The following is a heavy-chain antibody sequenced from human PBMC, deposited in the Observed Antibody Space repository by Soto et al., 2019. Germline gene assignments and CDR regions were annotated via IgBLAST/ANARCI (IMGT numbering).Heavy chain of an antibody. J-gene: IGHJ4*02. D-gene: IGHD1-26*01. CDR3: AHRRVGRSIYYFDY. CDR1: WFSLSTGGGG. V-gene: IGHV2-5*02. CDR2: IYWDDDK. Sequence: GAGPKPGNPPQTLTPTRTLSWFSLSTGGGGVGWIRQPPGKALEWLALIYWDDDKRYRPSLKSRLTITKVTSKNQVVLRMTNMDPADTATYYCAHRRVGRSIYYFDYWGQGTLVSVSS.